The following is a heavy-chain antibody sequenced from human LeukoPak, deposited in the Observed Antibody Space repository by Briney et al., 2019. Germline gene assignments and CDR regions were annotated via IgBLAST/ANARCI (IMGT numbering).Heavy chain of an antibody. D-gene: IGHD1-26*01. CDR1: GGSISSSSYY. V-gene: IGHV4-61*01. CDR3: ARDDGSYPYEDGNFDY. Sequence: SETLSLTCTVSGGSISSSSYYWSWIRQPPGKGLEWIGYIYYSGSTNYNPSLKSRVTMSVDTSKNQFSLKLSSVTAADTAVYYCARDDGSYPYEDGNFDYWGQGTLVTVSS. J-gene: IGHJ4*02. CDR2: IYYSGST.